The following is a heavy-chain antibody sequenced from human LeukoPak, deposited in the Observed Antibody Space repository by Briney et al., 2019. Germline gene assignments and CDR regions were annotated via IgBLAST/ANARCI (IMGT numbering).Heavy chain of an antibody. V-gene: IGHV1-46*01. CDR3: AREGQQLKHFDY. CDR2: INPRGDAT. J-gene: IGHJ4*02. Sequence: ASVKVSCKASGNTFIGYWIHWVRQAPGQGLEWMGAINPRGDATIGAQKFQGRVTTTRDTSTSTVYIELSSLRSEDTAVYYCAREGQQLKHFDYWGQGTLVTVSS. CDR1: GNTFIGYW. D-gene: IGHD1-1*01.